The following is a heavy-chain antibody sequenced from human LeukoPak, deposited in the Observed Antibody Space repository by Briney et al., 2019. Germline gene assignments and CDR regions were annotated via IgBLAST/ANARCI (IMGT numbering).Heavy chain of an antibody. CDR3: ARDDPQWLVFFDY. D-gene: IGHD6-19*01. CDR1: GGSICSYY. CDR2: IYTSGST. V-gene: IGHV4-4*07. J-gene: IGHJ4*02. Sequence: SETLSLTCTVSGGSICSYYWSWIRQPAGKGLEWIGRIYTSGSTNYNHSLKSRVTMSVDTSKNQFSLKLSSVTAADTAVYYCARDDPQWLVFFDYWGQGTLVTVSS.